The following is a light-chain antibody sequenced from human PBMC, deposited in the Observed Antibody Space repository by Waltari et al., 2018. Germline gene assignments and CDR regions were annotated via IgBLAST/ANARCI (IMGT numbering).Light chain of an antibody. V-gene: IGLV4-69*01. J-gene: IGLJ3*02. CDR2: VNSDGSN. Sequence: QQPGEGPRFLMKVNSDGSNSEKDEIPDRFSGSSSGAGRYLTISSRQSEDEAAYYCQTGGHGTWVFGGGTKLT. CDR3: QTGGHGTWV.